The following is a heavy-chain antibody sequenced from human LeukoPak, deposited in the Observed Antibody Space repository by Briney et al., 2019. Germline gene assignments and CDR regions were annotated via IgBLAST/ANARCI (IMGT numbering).Heavy chain of an antibody. CDR3: ARHRGPDSYGYPRDYYFDY. Sequence: SQTLSLTCTVSGGSISSGDYYWSWIRQPPGKGLEWIGSIYYSGSTYYNPSLKSRVTISVDTSKNQFSLKLSSVTAADTAVYYCARHRGPDSYGYPRDYYFDYWGQGTLVTVSS. CDR2: IYYSGST. CDR1: GGSISSGDYY. V-gene: IGHV4-39*01. D-gene: IGHD5-18*01. J-gene: IGHJ4*02.